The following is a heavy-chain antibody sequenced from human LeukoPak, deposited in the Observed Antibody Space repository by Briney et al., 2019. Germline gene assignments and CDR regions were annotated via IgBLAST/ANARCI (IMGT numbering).Heavy chain of an antibody. Sequence: PGGSLRLSCAASGFTFSSYAMSWVRQAPGKGLEWVSAISGSGGSTYYADSVKGRFTISRDNSKNTLYLQMNSLRAEDTAVYYCAKGYYYDSSSPAAFDIWGQGTMVTVSS. D-gene: IGHD3-22*01. CDR2: ISGSGGST. J-gene: IGHJ3*02. V-gene: IGHV3-23*01. CDR1: GFTFSSYA. CDR3: AKGYYYDSSSPAAFDI.